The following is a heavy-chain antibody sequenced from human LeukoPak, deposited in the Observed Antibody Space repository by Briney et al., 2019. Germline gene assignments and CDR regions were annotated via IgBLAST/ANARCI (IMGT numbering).Heavy chain of an antibody. J-gene: IGHJ3*02. CDR1: GGSISSSNW. V-gene: IGHV4-4*02. CDR3: ARDAYAFDI. CDR2: IYKSGST. Sequence: PSKTLSLTCAVSGGSISSSNWWSWVRQPPGKGLEWIGYIYKSGSTKYNPSLMSRVNISVNTSQNQFSLILSSVTAADTAVYYCARDAYAFDIWGQGTMVTVSS.